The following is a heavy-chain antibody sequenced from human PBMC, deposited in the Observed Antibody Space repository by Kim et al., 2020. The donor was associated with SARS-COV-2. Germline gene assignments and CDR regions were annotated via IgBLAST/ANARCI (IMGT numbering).Heavy chain of an antibody. Sequence: KGRFTISRDNSKNILYLQMNSLRAEDTAVYYCAKDLFTYTSGSYESNWFDPWGRGTLVTVSS. J-gene: IGHJ5*02. V-gene: IGHV3-30*02. CDR3: AKDLFTYTSGSYESNWFDP. D-gene: IGHD3-10*01.